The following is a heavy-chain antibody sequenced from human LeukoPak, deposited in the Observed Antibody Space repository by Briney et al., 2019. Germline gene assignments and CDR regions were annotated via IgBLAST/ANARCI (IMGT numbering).Heavy chain of an antibody. CDR1: GFTFSSYG. CDR3: ARDIGPGCGDPEGY. Sequence: GGSLRLSCAASGFTFSSYGMHWVRQAPGKGLEWVAVIWYDGSNKYYADSVKGRFTISRDNSKNTLYLQMNSLRAEDTAVYYCARDIGPGCGDPEGYWGQGTLVTVSS. V-gene: IGHV3-33*01. J-gene: IGHJ4*02. D-gene: IGHD4-17*01. CDR2: IWYDGSNK.